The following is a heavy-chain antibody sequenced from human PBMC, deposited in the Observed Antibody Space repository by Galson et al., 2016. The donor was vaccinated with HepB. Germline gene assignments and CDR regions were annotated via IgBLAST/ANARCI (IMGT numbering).Heavy chain of an antibody. D-gene: IGHD3-10*01. J-gene: IGHJ3*02. Sequence: SLRLSCAASGFAFGSHWMHWVRQAPGKGLEWVADISPDGNQKAYVDSVKGRFAISRDNAKNSLYLQVNGLRAEDTAEYYCARDRGYKTFDIWGQGPTVTNSS. CDR2: ISPDGNQK. CDR3: ARDRGYKTFDI. CDR1: GFAFGSHW. V-gene: IGHV3-7*01.